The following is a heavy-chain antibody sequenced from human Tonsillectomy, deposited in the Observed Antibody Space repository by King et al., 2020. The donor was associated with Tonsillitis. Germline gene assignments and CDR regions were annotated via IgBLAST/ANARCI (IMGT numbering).Heavy chain of an antibody. V-gene: IGHV1-46*03. CDR1: GYTFTSYY. CDR3: ARGGGSGGYFDYFGD. Sequence: VQLVESGAEVKKPGASVKVSCKASGYTFTSYYMHWVRQAPGQGLEWMGIINPSGGSTSYAQKFQGRVTMTRDTSTSTVYMELSSLRSEDTAVYYCARGGGSGGYFDYFGDWGQGTLVTVSS. CDR2: INPSGGST. J-gene: IGHJ4*02. D-gene: IGHD1-26*01.